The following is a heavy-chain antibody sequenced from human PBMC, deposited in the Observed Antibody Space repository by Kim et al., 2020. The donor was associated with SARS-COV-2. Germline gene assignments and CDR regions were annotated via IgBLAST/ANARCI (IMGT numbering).Heavy chain of an antibody. J-gene: IGHJ4*02. CDR3: ARAGDYDFWSGYSDY. D-gene: IGHD3-3*01. Sequence: QKLQGRVTMTTDTSTSTAYMELRSLRSDDTAVYYCARAGDYDFWSGYSDYWGQGTLVTVSS. V-gene: IGHV1-18*01.